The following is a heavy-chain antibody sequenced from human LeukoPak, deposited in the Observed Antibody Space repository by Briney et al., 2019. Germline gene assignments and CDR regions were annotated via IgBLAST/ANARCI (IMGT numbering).Heavy chain of an antibody. Sequence: PSETLSLTCAVSGYSISSGYYWGWIRQPPGKGLEWIGSIYHGGSTYYNPSLKSRVTISVDTSKNQFSLKLSSVTAADTAVYYCATDRSGSSGWYYFDYWGQGTLVTVSS. J-gene: IGHJ4*02. CDR3: ATDRSGSSGWYYFDY. CDR2: IYHGGST. D-gene: IGHD6-19*01. V-gene: IGHV4-38-2*02. CDR1: GYSISSGYY.